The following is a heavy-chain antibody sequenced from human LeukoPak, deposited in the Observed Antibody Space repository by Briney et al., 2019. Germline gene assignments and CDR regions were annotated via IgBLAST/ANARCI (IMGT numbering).Heavy chain of an antibody. CDR2: ISNSGSNI. CDR1: GFTFSSYE. J-gene: IGHJ5*02. Sequence: GGSLRLSCAASGFTFSSYEMNWVRQAPGKGLEWVSYISNSGSNIYYADSVKGRFPISRRNAKNSLYLQMNMLRAESTAVYYCVRDIFRFDPWGQGTLVTVSS. V-gene: IGHV3-48*03. D-gene: IGHD3-9*01. CDR3: VRDIFRFDP.